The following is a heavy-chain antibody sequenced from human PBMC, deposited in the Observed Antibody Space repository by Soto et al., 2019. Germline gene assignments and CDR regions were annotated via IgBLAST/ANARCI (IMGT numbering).Heavy chain of an antibody. CDR3: AHSSSRWPLGY. CDR1: GFSLSTSGVG. J-gene: IGHJ4*02. CDR2: AYLDDDK. V-gene: IGHV2-5*02. Sequence: QITLKESGPTLVKPTQTLTLTCTFSGFSLSTSGVGVFWLSQPPGKALEWLAPAYLDDDKRYSPSLKSRLTITQDTTKNQVVLTMNNMDHVDTATYYCAHSSSRWPLGYWGQGALVTVSS. D-gene: IGHD4-17*01.